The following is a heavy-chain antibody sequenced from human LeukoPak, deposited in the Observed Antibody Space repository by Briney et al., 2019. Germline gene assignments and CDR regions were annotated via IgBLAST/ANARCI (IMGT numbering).Heavy chain of an antibody. Sequence: PSETLSLTCTVSGGSISSYYWSWIRQPPGKGLEWIGYIYYSGSTNYNPSLKSRVTISVDTSKNQFSLKLSSVTAADTAVYYCARSPPWSSSWYPGGPVGYYGMDVWGQGTTVTVSS. CDR1: GGSISSYY. CDR2: IYYSGST. J-gene: IGHJ6*02. V-gene: IGHV4-59*01. D-gene: IGHD6-13*01. CDR3: ARSPPWSSSWYPGGPVGYYGMDV.